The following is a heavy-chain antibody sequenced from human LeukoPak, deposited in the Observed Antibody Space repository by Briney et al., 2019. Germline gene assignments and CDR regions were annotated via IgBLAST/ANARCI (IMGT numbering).Heavy chain of an antibody. CDR2: IKRDGSEK. CDR1: GFTFNSYW. Sequence: GRSLRLSCAASGFTFNSYWMNWVRQAPGKGLEWVANIKRDGSEKYYVDSVKGRFIISRDNAKNSLDLQMNSLRVEDTAVYYCARLGPASSGWPESFDYWGQGTLVTVSS. D-gene: IGHD6-19*01. V-gene: IGHV3-7*03. J-gene: IGHJ4*02. CDR3: ARLGPASSGWPESFDY.